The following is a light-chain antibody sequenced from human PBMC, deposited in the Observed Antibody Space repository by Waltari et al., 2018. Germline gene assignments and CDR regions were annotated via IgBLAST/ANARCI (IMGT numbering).Light chain of an antibody. V-gene: IGLV3-21*02. Sequence: SYVLTQPPSVSGAPGQTARNTCGGANIGTRGVHCFQQKPGQAPVLVVHGDSHRPSGIPERFSGSNFGSTATLIISNIEAGDEADYYCQVWDYTSGHGVFGTGTRVTVL. CDR3: QVWDYTSGHGV. CDR2: GDS. CDR1: NIGTRG. J-gene: IGLJ1*01.